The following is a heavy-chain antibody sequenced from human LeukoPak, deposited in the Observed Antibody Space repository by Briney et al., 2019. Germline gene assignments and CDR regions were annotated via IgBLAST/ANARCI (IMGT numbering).Heavy chain of an antibody. D-gene: IGHD1-20*01. V-gene: IGHV1-69*13. J-gene: IGHJ4*02. CDR2: IIPIFGTA. Sequence: SVKVSCKASGGTFSSYAISWVRQAPGQGLEWMGGIIPIFGTANYAQKFQGRVTITADESTSTAYMELSSLRAEDTAVYYCAKDGAYDWNDKSDYWGQGTLVTVSS. CDR1: GGTFSSYA. CDR3: AKDGAYDWNDKSDY.